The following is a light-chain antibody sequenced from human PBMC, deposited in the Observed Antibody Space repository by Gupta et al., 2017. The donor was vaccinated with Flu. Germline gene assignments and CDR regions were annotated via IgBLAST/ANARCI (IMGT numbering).Light chain of an antibody. CDR1: QSVLYSSNNKNY. Sequence: DIVMTQSPDSLAVSLGERATINCKSSQSVLYSSNNKNYLVWYQQKPGQPPKLLIYWAPTRESGVPDRFSGSGSGTDFTLTISSLQAEDVAVYYCQQDDSTPWAFGQGTKVEIK. V-gene: IGKV4-1*01. J-gene: IGKJ1*01. CDR2: WAP. CDR3: QQDDSTPWA.